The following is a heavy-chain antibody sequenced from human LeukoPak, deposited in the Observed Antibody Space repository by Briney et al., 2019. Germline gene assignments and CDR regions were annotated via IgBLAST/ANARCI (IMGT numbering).Heavy chain of an antibody. CDR2: ISGSGGST. V-gene: IGHV3-23*01. J-gene: IGHJ6*02. CDR3: AKDRPGSISLYYYYGMDV. CDR1: GFTFSSYA. D-gene: IGHD2-2*01. Sequence: GGSLRLSCAASGFTFSSYAMSWVRQAPGKGLEWVSAISGSGGSTYYADSVKGRFTISRDNSKNTLYLQMNSLRAEDTAVYYCAKDRPGSISLYYYYGMDVWGQWTTVTVSS.